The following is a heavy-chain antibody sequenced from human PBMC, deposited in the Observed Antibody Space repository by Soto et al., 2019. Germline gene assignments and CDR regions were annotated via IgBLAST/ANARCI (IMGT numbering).Heavy chain of an antibody. CDR2: ISGNGDST. Sequence: EVPLLESGGGLVQPGGSLRLSCAASGFTFRSYAMSWVRQAPGKGLEWVSGISGNGDSTYYADSVKGRFTISRDNSKNMLYLQMNSLRAEDTAVYYCAKERITMVRGVLRANDYWGQGTLVTVSS. CDR1: GFTFRSYA. V-gene: IGHV3-23*01. D-gene: IGHD3-10*01. CDR3: AKERITMVRGVLRANDY. J-gene: IGHJ4*02.